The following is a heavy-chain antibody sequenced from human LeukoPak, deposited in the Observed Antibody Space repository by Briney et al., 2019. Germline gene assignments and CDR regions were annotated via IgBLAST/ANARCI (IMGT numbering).Heavy chain of an antibody. Sequence: TGGSLRLSCAASGFTFSSYAMHWVRQAPGKGLEWVAVISYDGSNKYYADSVKGRFTISRDNSKNTLYLQMNSLRAEDTAVYYCARGEGIAAAGTKALDYWGQGTLVTVSS. CDR2: ISYDGSNK. V-gene: IGHV3-30*04. CDR3: ARGEGIAAAGTKALDY. CDR1: GFTFSSYA. J-gene: IGHJ4*02. D-gene: IGHD6-13*01.